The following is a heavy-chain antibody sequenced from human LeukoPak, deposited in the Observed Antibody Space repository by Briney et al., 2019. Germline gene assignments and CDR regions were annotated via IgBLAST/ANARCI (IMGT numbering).Heavy chain of an antibody. Sequence: ETLSLTCAVYGGSFSGYYWSWIRQPPGKGLEWIGEINHSGSANYNPSLKSRVTISVDTSKNQFSLKLSSVTAADTAVYYCARALGYCSSTSCWRHNPKLNWFDPWGQGTLVTVSS. CDR2: INHSGSA. V-gene: IGHV4-34*01. CDR1: GGSFSGYY. D-gene: IGHD2-2*01. J-gene: IGHJ5*02. CDR3: ARALGYCSSTSCWRHNPKLNWFDP.